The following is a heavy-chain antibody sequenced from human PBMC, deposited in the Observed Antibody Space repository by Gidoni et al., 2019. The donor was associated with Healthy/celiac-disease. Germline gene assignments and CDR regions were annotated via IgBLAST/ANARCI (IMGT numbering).Heavy chain of an antibody. CDR1: GGSFSGYY. D-gene: IGHD6-6*01. J-gene: IGHJ6*02. Sequence: QVQLQQWGAGLLTPSETLSLTCAVYGGSFSGYYWSWIRQPPGKGLEWIGKINHSGSPKDNPSLKSRVTRSVDTSKNQSSLKLSSVTAADTAVYYCAGDRIAARSGLVYYYYGMDVWGQGTTGTVSS. CDR2: INHSGSP. CDR3: AGDRIAARSGLVYYYYGMDV. V-gene: IGHV4-34*01.